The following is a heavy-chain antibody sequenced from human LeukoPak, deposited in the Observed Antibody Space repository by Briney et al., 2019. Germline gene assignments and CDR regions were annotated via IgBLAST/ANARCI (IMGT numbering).Heavy chain of an antibody. Sequence: SETLSLTCTVSGGSISSSSYYWGWIRQSPGKGLEWIGSMYYRGSTYYSPSLKSRVTISVDMSKNQFFLNLTSVTAADTAVYYCARGRLGATYWGQGTLVTVSS. CDR2: MYYRGST. J-gene: IGHJ4*02. CDR1: GGSISSSSYY. D-gene: IGHD1-26*01. CDR3: ARGRLGATY. V-gene: IGHV4-39*07.